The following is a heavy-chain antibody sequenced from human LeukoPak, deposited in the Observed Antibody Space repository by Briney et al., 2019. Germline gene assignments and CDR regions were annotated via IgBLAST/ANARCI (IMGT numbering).Heavy chain of an antibody. CDR3: ARVVYCSGGSCYSYYFDC. D-gene: IGHD2-15*01. Sequence: RTGGSLRLSCAASGLPFGSYAMHWVRQAPGKGLEWVAVISYYGSNKYYADSVKGRFPIYRDNSKNTLYLQMNSLRAEDTAVYYCARVVYCSGGSCYSYYFDCWGQGTLVTVSS. CDR2: ISYYGSNK. J-gene: IGHJ4*02. V-gene: IGHV3-30*04. CDR1: GLPFGSYA.